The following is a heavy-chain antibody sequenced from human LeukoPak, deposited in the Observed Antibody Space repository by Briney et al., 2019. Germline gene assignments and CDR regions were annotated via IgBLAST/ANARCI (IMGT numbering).Heavy chain of an antibody. J-gene: IGHJ4*02. Sequence: SVKVSCKASGGTFSSYAISWVRQAPGQGLEWMGGIIPIFGTANYAQKFQGRVTITTDESTSTAYMELSSLRSEDTAVYYCARDVRGAVHGRRFDYWGQGTLVTVSS. CDR1: GGTFSSYA. CDR2: IIPIFGTA. V-gene: IGHV1-69*05. D-gene: IGHD6-19*01. CDR3: ARDVRGAVHGRRFDY.